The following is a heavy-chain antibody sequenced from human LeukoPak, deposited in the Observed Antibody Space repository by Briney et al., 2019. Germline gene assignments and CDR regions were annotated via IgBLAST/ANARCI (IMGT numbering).Heavy chain of an antibody. CDR3: ASHNYGSGSYYDAFDI. V-gene: IGHV5-51*01. CDR1: GYSFTTYW. D-gene: IGHD3-10*01. J-gene: IGHJ3*02. CDR2: IYPGDSDS. Sequence: GESLKISCKGSGYSFTTYWIGWVRQMPGKGLEWVGIIYPGDSDSRYSPSFQGQVTISADKSISTAYLQWSSLKASDTAMYYCASHNYGSGSYYDAFDIWGQGAMVTVSS.